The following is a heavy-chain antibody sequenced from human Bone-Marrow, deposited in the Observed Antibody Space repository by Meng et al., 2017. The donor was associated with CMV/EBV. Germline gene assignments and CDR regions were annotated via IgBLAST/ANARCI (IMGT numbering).Heavy chain of an antibody. CDR2: IYHRGET. V-gene: IGHV4-61*03. J-gene: IGHJ5*02. CDR3: ARLTLVPADVLGVEKGWFDT. Sequence: SETLSLTCIVSGGSVSGGSSYWSWIRQPPWNGLEWIGYIYHRGETTYNPSLKSRVSISVDTSQNHFSLTLTSVTAADTAVYYCARLTLVPADVLGVEKGWFDTWGQGTRVTVSS. CDR1: GGSVSGGSSY. D-gene: IGHD4/OR15-4a*01.